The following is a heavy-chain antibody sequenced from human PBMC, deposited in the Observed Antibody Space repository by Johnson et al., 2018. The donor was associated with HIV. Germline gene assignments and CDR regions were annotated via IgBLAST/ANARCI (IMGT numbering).Heavy chain of an antibody. Sequence: VQLVESGGGLIQPGGSLRLSCAASGFTVSSNYMSWVRQAPGKGLEWVSVIGTAGDTYYPGSVKGRFTISRDNSKNTLYLQMNSLRAEDTALYYCVRDDRPDGFDIWGQGTMVTVSS. CDR1: GFTVSSNY. CDR3: VRDDRPDGFDI. CDR2: IGTAGDT. V-gene: IGHV3-66*03. J-gene: IGHJ3*02.